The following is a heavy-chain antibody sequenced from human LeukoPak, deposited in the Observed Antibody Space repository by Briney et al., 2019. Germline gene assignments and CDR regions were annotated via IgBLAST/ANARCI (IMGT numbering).Heavy chain of an antibody. J-gene: IGHJ4*02. CDR3: ARVEAVPVIYYFDY. CDR2: IYYSGST. V-gene: IGHV4-39*07. CDR1: GGSISSSSNY. Sequence: PSETLSLTRTVSGGSISSSSNYWGWIRQPPGKGLEWIGSIYYSGSTYYNPSLKSRVTISVDTSKNQFSLKLSSVTAADTAVYYCARVEAVPVIYYFDYWGQGTLVTVSS. D-gene: IGHD6-19*01.